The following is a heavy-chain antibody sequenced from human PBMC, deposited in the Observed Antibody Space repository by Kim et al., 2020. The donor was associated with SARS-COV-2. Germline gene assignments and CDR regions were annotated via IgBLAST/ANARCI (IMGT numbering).Heavy chain of an antibody. CDR3: ATNPTGYYYYGMDV. J-gene: IGHJ6*02. D-gene: IGHD4-17*01. Sequence: AQKFQGRVTMTEDTSTDTAYMELSSLRSEDTAVYYCATNPTGYYYYGMDVWGQGTTVTVSS. V-gene: IGHV1-24*01.